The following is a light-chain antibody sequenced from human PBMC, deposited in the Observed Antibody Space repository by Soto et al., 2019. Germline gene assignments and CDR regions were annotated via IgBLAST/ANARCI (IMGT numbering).Light chain of an antibody. V-gene: IGKV3-20*01. CDR1: QSVSSSY. CDR2: GSS. CDR3: QQYSSSPPT. Sequence: EIVLTQSPGTLSLSPGERATLSCRASQSVSSSYLAWYQQKPGQAPRLLIYGSSSRATGIPDKFSGSESGTDFTLTISRLEPEDFAVYYCQQYSSSPPTFGQGTKVDIK. J-gene: IGKJ1*01.